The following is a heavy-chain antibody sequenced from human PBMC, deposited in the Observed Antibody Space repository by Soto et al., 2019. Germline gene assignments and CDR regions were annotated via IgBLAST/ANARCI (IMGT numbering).Heavy chain of an antibody. CDR2: ISYDGSNK. CDR1: GFTFSSYA. J-gene: IGHJ4*02. D-gene: IGHD6-19*01. V-gene: IGHV3-30-3*01. Sequence: QVQLVESGGGVVQPGRSLRLSCAASGFTFSSYAMHWVRQAPGKGLEWVAVISYDGSNKYYADSVQGRFTISRDNSKNTLYLQMNSLRAEDTAVYYCARDMGDIAVATGKPSTADFDYWGQGTLVTVSS. CDR3: ARDMGDIAVATGKPSTADFDY.